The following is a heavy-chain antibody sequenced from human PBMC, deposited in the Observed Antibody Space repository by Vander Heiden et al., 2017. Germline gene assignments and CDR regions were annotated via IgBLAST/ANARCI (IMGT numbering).Heavy chain of an antibody. CDR1: GFTFSGSA. CDR3: ARREDTACLGYYYYGMDV. D-gene: IGHD3-16*01. CDR2: IKSQRNSYAT. V-gene: IGHV3-73*02. J-gene: IGHJ6*02. Sequence: QLVESGGGLVQPGGFLKLSCAASGFTFSGSAMHWVRQASGKGMEWVGRIKSQRNSYATAYAASVEGRFTISRDDSKNTAYLQMNSLKAEDTAVYYCARREDTACLGYYYYGMDVWGQGTTVTVSS.